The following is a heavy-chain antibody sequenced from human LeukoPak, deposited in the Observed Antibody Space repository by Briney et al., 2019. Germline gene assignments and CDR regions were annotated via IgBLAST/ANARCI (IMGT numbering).Heavy chain of an antibody. D-gene: IGHD5-18*01. CDR2: IYYTGST. CDR3: ARTYRDDTFDI. V-gene: IGHV4-39*01. J-gene: IGHJ3*02. CDR1: GGSVSSSRYY. Sequence: SETLSLTCPVSGGSVSSSRYYWGWIRQPPGKGLEWIGSIYYTGSTYYKPSLKSRVTISVDASKNQISLKLSSVTAADTAVYYCARTYRDDTFDIWGQGTMVTVSS.